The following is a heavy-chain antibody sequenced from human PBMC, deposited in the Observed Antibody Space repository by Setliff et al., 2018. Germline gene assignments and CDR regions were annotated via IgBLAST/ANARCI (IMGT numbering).Heavy chain of an antibody. J-gene: IGHJ3*01. CDR2: INHSGST. CDR3: ARQVEMATIAFDV. V-gene: IGHV4-34*01. D-gene: IGHD5-12*01. CDR1: GGSFSGYY. Sequence: PSETLSLTCAVYGGSFSGYYWSWIRQPPGKGLEWIGEINHSGSTNYNPSLKSRVTLFVDTSKDQFSLRLTSMTAADTAVYYCARQVEMATIAFDVWGQGRMVTVSS.